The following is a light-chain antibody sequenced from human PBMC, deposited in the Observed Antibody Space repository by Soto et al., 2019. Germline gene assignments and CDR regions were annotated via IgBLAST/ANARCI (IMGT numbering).Light chain of an antibody. J-gene: IGLJ1*01. CDR2: DVR. CDR3: SSYASSSTDI. V-gene: IGLV2-14*01. Sequence: QSALTQPASVSGSPGQSITISCTGSSSNVGGYNFVSWYQQHPGKAPKFIIYDVRNRPSGVPDRFSGSRSGNTASLSISGLQAEDEADYYCSSYASSSTDIFGRGTKVTVL. CDR1: SSNVGGYNF.